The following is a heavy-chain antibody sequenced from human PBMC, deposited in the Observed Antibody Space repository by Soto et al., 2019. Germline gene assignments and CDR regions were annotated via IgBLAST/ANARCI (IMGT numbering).Heavy chain of an antibody. J-gene: IGHJ6*02. V-gene: IGHV3-30-3*01. CDR1: GFTFSSYA. D-gene: IGHD4-17*01. CDR2: ISYDGSNK. CDR3: ARDDYGGTDYYNYYGMDV. Sequence: PGGSLRLSCAASGFTFSSYAMHWVRQAPGKGLEWVAVISYDGSNKYYADSVQGRFTISRDNSKNTLYMQMNRLRAEDTAVYYCARDDYGGTDYYNYYGMDVWGQGTTVTVSS.